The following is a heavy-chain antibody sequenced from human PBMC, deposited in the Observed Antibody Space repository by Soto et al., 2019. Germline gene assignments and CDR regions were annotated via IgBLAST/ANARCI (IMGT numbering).Heavy chain of an antibody. D-gene: IGHD2-8*01. J-gene: IGHJ4*02. CDR1: GGSISTYY. Sequence: QVQLQESGPGLVKPSETLSLTCTVSGGSISTYYWSWIRQPPGKGLEWIGYIYYSGTASYNPSLKSRVTISLDTSKNQFSLKLSSVTAADTAVYYCARRGHCTDGVCSALDYWGQGTLATVSS. CDR3: ARRGHCTDGVCSALDY. CDR2: IYYSGTA. V-gene: IGHV4-59*08.